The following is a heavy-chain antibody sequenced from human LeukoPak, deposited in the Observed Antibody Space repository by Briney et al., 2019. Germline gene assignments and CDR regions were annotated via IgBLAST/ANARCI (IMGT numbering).Heavy chain of an antibody. CDR2: IIPIFGTA. CDR3: ARESGSGSYYSNFDY. J-gene: IGHJ4*02. D-gene: IGHD1-26*01. V-gene: IGHV1-69*06. CDR1: GYTFTSYY. Sequence: GASVKVSCKASGYTFTSYYMHWVRQAPGQGLEWMGGIIPIFGTANYAQKFQGRVTITADKSTSTAYMELSSLRSEDTAVYYCARESGSGSYYSNFDYWGQGTLVTVSS.